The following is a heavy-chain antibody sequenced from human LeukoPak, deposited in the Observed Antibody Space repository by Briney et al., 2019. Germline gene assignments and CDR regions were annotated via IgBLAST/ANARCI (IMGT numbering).Heavy chain of an antibody. Sequence: KFQGRVTITADKSTSTAYMEVRSLGSEDTAVYYCARSVGGATTTRFDYWGQGTLVTVSS. J-gene: IGHJ4*02. CDR3: ARSVGGATTTRFDY. D-gene: IGHD1-26*01. V-gene: IGHV1-69*02.